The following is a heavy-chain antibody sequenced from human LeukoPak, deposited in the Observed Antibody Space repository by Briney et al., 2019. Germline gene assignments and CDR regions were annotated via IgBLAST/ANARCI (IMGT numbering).Heavy chain of an antibody. J-gene: IGHJ4*02. V-gene: IGHV4-39*07. CDR3: ARVKTFWSGYYTGVDYFDY. D-gene: IGHD3-3*01. CDR2: IYYSGST. CDR1: GGSISSSSYY. Sequence: PSETLSLTCTVSGGSISSSSYYWGWIRQPPGKGLEWIGSIYYSGSTYYNPSLKSRVTISVDTSKNQFSLKLSSVTAADTAVYYCARVKTFWSGYYTGVDYFDYWGQGTLVTVSS.